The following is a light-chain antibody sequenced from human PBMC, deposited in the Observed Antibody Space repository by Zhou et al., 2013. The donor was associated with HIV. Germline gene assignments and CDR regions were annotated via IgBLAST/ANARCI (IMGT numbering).Light chain of an antibody. J-gene: IGKJ2*01. CDR2: TAS. CDR3: QQYNSYPYT. CDR1: QSIDGY. V-gene: IGKV1-39*01. Sequence: DIQMTQSPSSLSASVGDRVTISCRASQSIDGYLNWYQQRPGKAPKLLIYTASNLQSGVPSRFSGSGSGTEFTLTISSLQPDDFATYYCQQYNSYPYTFGQGTKLEIK.